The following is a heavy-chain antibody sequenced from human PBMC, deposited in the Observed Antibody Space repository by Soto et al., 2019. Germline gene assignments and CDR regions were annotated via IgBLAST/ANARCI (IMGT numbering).Heavy chain of an antibody. CDR2: ISTYNGNT. CDR3: ARRLYGDYDY. D-gene: IGHD4-17*01. CDR1: GYSFTTSG. J-gene: IGHJ4*02. V-gene: IGHV1-18*01. Sequence: ASVKVSCKASGYSFTTSGITWVRQAPGQGLEWMGRISTYNGNTNYAQKLQDRVTMTTDTSTSTAYMELRSLRSDDTAFYCCARRLYGDYDYWGQGTLVTVSS.